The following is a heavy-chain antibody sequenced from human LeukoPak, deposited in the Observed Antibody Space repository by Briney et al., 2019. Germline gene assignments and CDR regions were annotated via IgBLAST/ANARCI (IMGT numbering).Heavy chain of an antibody. D-gene: IGHD3-3*01. V-gene: IGHV1-18*01. CDR1: GYTFTSYG. CDR3: ARIRFLEWLAYYMDV. CDR2: ISAYNGNT. J-gene: IGHJ6*03. Sequence: AASVKVSCKASGYTFTSYGISWVRQAPGQGLEWMGWISAYNGNTNYAQKLQGRVTMTTDTSTSTAYMELRSLRSDDTAVYYCARIRFLEWLAYYMDVWGKGTTVTVSS.